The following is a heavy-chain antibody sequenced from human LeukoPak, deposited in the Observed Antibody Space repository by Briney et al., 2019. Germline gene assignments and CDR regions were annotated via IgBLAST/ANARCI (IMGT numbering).Heavy chain of an antibody. J-gene: IGHJ4*02. CDR2: IYYSGST. V-gene: IGHV4-39*07. CDR3: ARDACSGGSCYIDY. D-gene: IGHD2-15*01. CDR1: GGSISSSSYY. Sequence: SETLSLTCTVSGGSISSSSYYWGWIRQPPGKGLEWIGSIYYSGSTYYNLSLKSRVTISVDTSKNQFSLKLSSVTAADTAVYYCARDACSGGSCYIDYWGQGTLVTVSS.